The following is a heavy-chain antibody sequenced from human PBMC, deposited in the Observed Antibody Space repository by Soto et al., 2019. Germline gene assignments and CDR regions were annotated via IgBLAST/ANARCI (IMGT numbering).Heavy chain of an antibody. J-gene: IGHJ5*02. D-gene: IGHD3-16*01. Sequence: EVQLLESGGALVQPGGSLRLSCLASGFAFSSYAMSWVRQAPGQGLEWVSTISGSAHSTYYADSAKARFTISRDNSQNTLYLQMNSLTAEDTATYFRANHDYPWGSQPWGQGTLVTVSS. CDR3: ANHDYPWGSQP. V-gene: IGHV3-23*01. CDR1: GFAFSSYA. CDR2: ISGSAHST.